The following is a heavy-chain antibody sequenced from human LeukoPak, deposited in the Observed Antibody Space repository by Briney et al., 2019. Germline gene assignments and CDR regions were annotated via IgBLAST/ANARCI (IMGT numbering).Heavy chain of an antibody. CDR1: GGTFSSYA. Sequence: SVKVSCKASGGTFSSYAISWVRQAPGQGLEWMGRIIPILGVANYAQKFQGRVTITRDTSASTAYMELNSLRYEDTAVYYCARDTFGTSRPIEYWGQGTLVTVSS. J-gene: IGHJ4*02. V-gene: IGHV1-69*04. CDR3: ARDTFGTSRPIEY. D-gene: IGHD2/OR15-2a*01. CDR2: IIPILGVA.